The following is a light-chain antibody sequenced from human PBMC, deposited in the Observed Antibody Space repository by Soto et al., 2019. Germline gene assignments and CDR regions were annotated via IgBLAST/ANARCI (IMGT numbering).Light chain of an antibody. Sequence: EFVLTQSPGTLSLSPGERATLSCRASQSVSSSYLAWYQQKPGQPPRLLIYGASSRATGIPDRFSGSGSGTDFTLTISRLEPEDFAVYYCQQYGSSPRTFGQGTKVDIK. CDR2: GAS. CDR3: QQYGSSPRT. J-gene: IGKJ1*01. CDR1: QSVSSSY. V-gene: IGKV3-20*01.